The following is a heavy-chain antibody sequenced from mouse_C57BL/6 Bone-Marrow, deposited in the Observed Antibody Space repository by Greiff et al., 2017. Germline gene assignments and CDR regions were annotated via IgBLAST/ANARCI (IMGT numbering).Heavy chain of an antibody. Sequence: QVQLQQSGAELARPGASVKLSCKASGYTFTSYGISWVKQRTGQGLEWIGEIYPRSGNTYYNEKFKGKATLTADKSSSTAYMELRSLTSEDSAVYFCARRAYYDDPFAMDYWGQGTSVTVSS. V-gene: IGHV1-81*01. D-gene: IGHD1-1*01. J-gene: IGHJ4*01. CDR2: IYPRSGNT. CDR1: GYTFTSYG. CDR3: ARRAYYDDPFAMDY.